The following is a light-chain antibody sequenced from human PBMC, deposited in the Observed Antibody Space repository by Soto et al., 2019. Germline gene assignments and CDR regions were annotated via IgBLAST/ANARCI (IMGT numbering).Light chain of an antibody. J-gene: IGKJ1*01. CDR1: QSISSW. CDR3: QQYNTTWT. Sequence: DIQMTQSPSTLSASVGDRVTITCRASQSISSWLAWYQQKPGKAPKLLIYDASSLESGVPSRFSGSGSGTEYTLTISSLQPDDFATYYCQQYNTTWTPGQGTKVDIK. CDR2: DAS. V-gene: IGKV1-5*01.